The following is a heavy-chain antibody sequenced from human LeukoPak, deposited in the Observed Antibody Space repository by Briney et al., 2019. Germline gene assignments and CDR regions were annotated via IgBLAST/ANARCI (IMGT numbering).Heavy chain of an antibody. CDR3: AKDSASGYSYGYSHY. J-gene: IGHJ4*02. Sequence: GGSLRLSCAASGFTFSSYAMSWVRQAPGKGLEWVSAISGSGGSTYYADSVMGRFTISRDNSKNTLYLQMNSLRAEDTAVYYCAKDSASGYSYGYSHYWGQGTLVTVSS. CDR2: ISGSGGST. V-gene: IGHV3-23*01. D-gene: IGHD5-18*01. CDR1: GFTFSSYA.